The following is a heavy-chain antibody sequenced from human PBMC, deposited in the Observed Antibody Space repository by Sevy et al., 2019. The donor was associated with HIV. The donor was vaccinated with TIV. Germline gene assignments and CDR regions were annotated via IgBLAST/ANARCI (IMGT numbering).Heavy chain of an antibody. D-gene: IGHD3-3*01. CDR2: IYSGGNT. V-gene: IGHV3-53*01. Sequence: GGSLRLSCAASGFTVSSNYMSWVRQAPGKGLEWVSVIYSGGNTNYADSVKGRFTISRDNSKNTLYLQMNSLRAEDTAVYYCARVGGDFWSGSAYYYYGMDVWGQGTTVTVSS. CDR3: ARVGGDFWSGSAYYYYGMDV. J-gene: IGHJ6*02. CDR1: GFTVSSNY.